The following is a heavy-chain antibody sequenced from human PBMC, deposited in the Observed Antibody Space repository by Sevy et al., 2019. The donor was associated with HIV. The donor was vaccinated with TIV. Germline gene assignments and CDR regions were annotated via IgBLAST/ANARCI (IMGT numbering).Heavy chain of an antibody. CDR1: GFTFSRHA. V-gene: IGHV3-30*19. CDR2: ISYDGGNI. D-gene: IGHD2-21*01. CDR3: ARDLPSAVINPFYYYGMDV. J-gene: IGHJ6*02. Sequence: GGSLRLSCAASGFTFSRHAIHWVRQAPGKGLEWVTVISYDGGNIYYADSVKGRFTVSRDNSKDTVYLQMNSLRPEDTAVYYCARDLPSAVINPFYYYGMDVWGQGTTVTVSS.